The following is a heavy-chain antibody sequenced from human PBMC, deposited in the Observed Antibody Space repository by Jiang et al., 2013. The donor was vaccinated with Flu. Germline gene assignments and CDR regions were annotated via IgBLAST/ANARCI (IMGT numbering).Heavy chain of an antibody. CDR1: GGSISSYY. Sequence: GSGLVKPSETLSLTCTVSGGSISSYYWSWIRQPPGKGLEWIGYIYYSGSTNYNPSLKSRVTISVDTSKNQFSLKLSSVTAADTAVYYCARGDYYDSSGYYDLSTPYYYYGMDVWGQGTTVTVSS. D-gene: IGHD3-22*01. CDR2: IYYSGST. CDR3: ARGDYYDSSGYYDLSTPYYYYGMDV. J-gene: IGHJ6*02. V-gene: IGHV4-59*01.